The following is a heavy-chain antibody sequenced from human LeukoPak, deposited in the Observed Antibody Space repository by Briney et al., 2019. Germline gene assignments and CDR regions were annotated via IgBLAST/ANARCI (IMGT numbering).Heavy chain of an antibody. Sequence: GGSLSHTCVASGFTFISYWIYLGCQAPGKGLVWVSRINSDGSSTSYADSVKGRFTISRDNAKNTLYLQMDSLRAEDTAVYFCARKEYSGSYFASGGQGTLVTVSS. V-gene: IGHV3-74*01. J-gene: IGHJ4*02. D-gene: IGHD1-26*01. CDR2: INSDGSST. CDR3: ARKEYSGSYFAS. CDR1: GFTFISYW.